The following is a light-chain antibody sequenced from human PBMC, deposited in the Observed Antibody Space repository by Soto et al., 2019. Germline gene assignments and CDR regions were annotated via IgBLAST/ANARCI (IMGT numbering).Light chain of an antibody. Sequence: SYELTQPPSVSVSPGQTARITCSGDVLAKKYARWFQQKPGQAPVLVIYKDSERPSGIPERFSGSSSGTTVTLTISGAQVEDEADYYCYSAADNNLVFGGGTQLTVL. CDR2: KDS. V-gene: IGLV3-27*01. CDR3: YSAADNNLV. J-gene: IGLJ2*01. CDR1: VLAKKY.